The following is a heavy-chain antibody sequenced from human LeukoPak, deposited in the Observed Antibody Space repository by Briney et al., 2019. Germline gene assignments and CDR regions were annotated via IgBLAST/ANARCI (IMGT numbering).Heavy chain of an antibody. Sequence: GASVKVSCKASSYTFYYMHWVRQAPGQGLEWMGWISPNSGGTNYAQKFQGRVTMTRDTSISTAYMELSRLRSDDTAVYYCARDGQWLEYYFDYWGQGTLVTVSS. D-gene: IGHD6-19*01. CDR2: ISPNSGGT. J-gene: IGHJ4*02. CDR1: SYTFYY. V-gene: IGHV1-2*02. CDR3: ARDGQWLEYYFDY.